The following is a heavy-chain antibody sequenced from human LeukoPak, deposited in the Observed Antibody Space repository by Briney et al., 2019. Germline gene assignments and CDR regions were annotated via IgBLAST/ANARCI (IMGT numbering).Heavy chain of an antibody. J-gene: IGHJ4*02. CDR2: IYYSGST. CDR1: GGSISSSSYY. Sequence: SETLSLTCTVPGGSISSSSYYWGWIRQPPGKGLEWIGSIYYSGSTYYNPSLKSRVTISVDTSKNQFSLKLSSVTAADTAVYYCAREHDSSPHWGQGTLVTVSS. V-gene: IGHV4-39*07. CDR3: AREHDSSPH. D-gene: IGHD3-22*01.